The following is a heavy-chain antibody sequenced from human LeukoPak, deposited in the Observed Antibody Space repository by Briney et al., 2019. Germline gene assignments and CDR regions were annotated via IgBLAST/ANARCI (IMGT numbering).Heavy chain of an antibody. V-gene: IGHV4-34*01. CDR3: ARGGWYFPFDY. Sequence: PSETLSLTCAVYGGSFSGYYWSWIRQPPGKGLEWIGEINHSGSTNYNPSLKSRVTISVDTSENQFSLKLSSVTAADTAVYYCARGGWYFPFDYWGQGTLVTVSS. D-gene: IGHD6-19*01. J-gene: IGHJ4*02. CDR2: INHSGST. CDR1: GGSFSGYY.